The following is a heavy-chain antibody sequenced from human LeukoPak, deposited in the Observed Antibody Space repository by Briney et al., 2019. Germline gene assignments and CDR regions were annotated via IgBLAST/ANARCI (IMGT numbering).Heavy chain of an antibody. V-gene: IGHV5-51*01. D-gene: IGHD3-10*01. J-gene: IGHJ5*02. Sequence: GESLNISCKGSGYSFTSYWIGWVRQMAGKGLKWMGIIYPGDSDTRYSPSFQGQVTISADKSISTAYLQWSSLKASDTAMYYCARIYRSRGVIRWFDPWGQGTLVTVSS. CDR2: IYPGDSDT. CDR3: ARIYRSRGVIRWFDP. CDR1: GYSFTSYW.